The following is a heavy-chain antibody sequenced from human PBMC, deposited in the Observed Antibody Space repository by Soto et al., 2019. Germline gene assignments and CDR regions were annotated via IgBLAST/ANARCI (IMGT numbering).Heavy chain of an antibody. CDR2: INAGNGNT. CDR3: ARAYSSGWHHNGMDV. Sequence: GASVKVSCKASGYTFTSYAMHWVRQAPGQRLEWMGWINAGNGNTKYSQKFQGRVTITRDTSASTAYMGLSSLRSEDTAVYYCARAYSSGWHHNGMDVWGQGTTVTVSS. V-gene: IGHV1-3*01. J-gene: IGHJ6*02. D-gene: IGHD6-19*01. CDR1: GYTFTSYA.